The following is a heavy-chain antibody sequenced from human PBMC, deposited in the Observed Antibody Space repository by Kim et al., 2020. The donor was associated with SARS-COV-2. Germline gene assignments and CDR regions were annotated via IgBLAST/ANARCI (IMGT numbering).Heavy chain of an antibody. D-gene: IGHD2-15*01. Sequence: SVKGRFTISRDDSKSIAYLQMTSLKTEDTAVYYCTRGGCSGGSCYSGVDYWGQGTLVTVSS. V-gene: IGHV3-49*02. J-gene: IGHJ4*02. CDR3: TRGGCSGGSCYSGVDY.